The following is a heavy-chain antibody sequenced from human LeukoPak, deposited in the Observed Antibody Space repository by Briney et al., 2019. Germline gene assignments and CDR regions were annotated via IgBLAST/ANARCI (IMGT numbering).Heavy chain of an antibody. CDR2: INPNSGGT. V-gene: IGHV1-2*02. CDR1: GYTFTGYY. J-gene: IGHJ4*02. D-gene: IGHD1-26*01. CDR3: ARVPAWVGATSGTFDY. Sequence: ASVKVSCKASGYTFTGYYMHWVRQAPGQGLEGMGWINPNSGGTNYAQKFQGRVTMTRDTSISTAYMELSRLRSDDTAVYYCARVPAWVGATSGTFDYWGQGTLVTVSS.